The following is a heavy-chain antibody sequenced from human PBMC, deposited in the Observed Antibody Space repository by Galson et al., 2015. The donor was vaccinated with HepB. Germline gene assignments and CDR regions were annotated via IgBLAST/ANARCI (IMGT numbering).Heavy chain of an antibody. V-gene: IGHV3-23*01. CDR3: AKVPSDYYDSSGYSSFDY. CDR2: ISGSGGST. J-gene: IGHJ4*02. Sequence: SLRLSCAASGFTFSSYAMSWVRQAPGKGLEWVSAISGSGGSTYYADSVKGRFTISRDNSKNTLYLQMNSLRAEDTAVYYCAKVPSDYYDSSGYSSFDYWGQGTLVTVSS. D-gene: IGHD3-22*01. CDR1: GFTFSSYA.